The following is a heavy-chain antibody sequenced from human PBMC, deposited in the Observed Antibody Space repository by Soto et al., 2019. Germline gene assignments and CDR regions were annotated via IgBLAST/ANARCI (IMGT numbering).Heavy chain of an antibody. CDR1: GFSLSSIGVA. J-gene: IGHJ4*02. Sequence: QITLKESGPALVKPTQTLTLTCTFSGFSLSSIGVAVGWIRQPPGKALECLALLYWNNDRRYSPSLNSRLTIAEDTSKNQVVLTMTNMDPANTATYYCAHSASVPCCYYFDSWGQGTLVAVSS. CDR3: AHSASVPCCYYFDS. CDR2: LYWNNDR. D-gene: IGHD1-26*01. V-gene: IGHV2-5*01.